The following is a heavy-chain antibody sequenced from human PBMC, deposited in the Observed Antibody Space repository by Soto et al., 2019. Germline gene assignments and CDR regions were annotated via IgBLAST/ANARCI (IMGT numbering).Heavy chain of an antibody. CDR1: RFTFTSYA. D-gene: IGHD3-22*01. V-gene: IGHV3-23*01. Sequence: LRLSCAASRFTFTSYAMSWVRQAPGKGLEWVSAISGTGGNTYHADSVKGRFTISRDNSKNTVYLQMNSLRAEDTAVYYCAKYYDSSGRIAFDIWGQGTMVTVSS. J-gene: IGHJ3*02. CDR2: ISGTGGNT. CDR3: AKYYDSSGRIAFDI.